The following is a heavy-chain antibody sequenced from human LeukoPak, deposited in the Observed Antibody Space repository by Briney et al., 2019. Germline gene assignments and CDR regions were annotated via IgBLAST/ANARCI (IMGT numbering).Heavy chain of an antibody. D-gene: IGHD6-19*01. V-gene: IGHV4-59*01. CDR1: GGSISSYY. Sequence: SETLSLTCTVSGGSISSYYWSWIRKPPGKGLEWIGYIYYSGSTNYNPSLKSRVTISVDTSKNQFSLKLSSVTAADTAVYYCARDRGIAVAGTNGMDVWGQGTTVTVSS. CDR3: ARDRGIAVAGTNGMDV. CDR2: IYYSGST. J-gene: IGHJ6*02.